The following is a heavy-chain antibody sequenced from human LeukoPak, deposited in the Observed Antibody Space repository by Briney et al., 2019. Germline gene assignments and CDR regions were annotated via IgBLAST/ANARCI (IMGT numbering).Heavy chain of an antibody. D-gene: IGHD1-26*01. Sequence: GGSLTLSRAASGFTLSSYAMDWVRQAPGKGLEWVAVISYDGSNKYYADSVKGRFTISRDNSKNTLYLQMNSLRAEDTAVYYCARGSGRPDYWGQGTLVTVSS. V-gene: IGHV3-30*04. J-gene: IGHJ4*02. CDR2: ISYDGSNK. CDR1: GFTLSSYA. CDR3: ARGSGRPDY.